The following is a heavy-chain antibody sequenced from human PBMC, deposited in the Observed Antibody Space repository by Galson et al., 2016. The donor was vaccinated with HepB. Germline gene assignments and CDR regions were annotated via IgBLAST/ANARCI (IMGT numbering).Heavy chain of an antibody. J-gene: IGHJ4*02. Sequence: SLRLSCAASGFTFSSYAMSWVRQAPGKGLEWVSTISGTGGSTYYADSVKGRFTISRDNSKNTLYLQMNSLRVEDTAVYYCAKRLDCIYGLHWGQGTLVTVSS. CDR2: ISGTGGST. D-gene: IGHD3/OR15-3a*01. V-gene: IGHV3-23*01. CDR1: GFTFSSYA. CDR3: AKRLDCIYGLH.